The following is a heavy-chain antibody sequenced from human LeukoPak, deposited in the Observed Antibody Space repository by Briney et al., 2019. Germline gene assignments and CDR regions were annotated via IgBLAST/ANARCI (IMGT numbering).Heavy chain of an antibody. D-gene: IGHD2-2*01. J-gene: IGHJ4*02. CDR2: ISYDGSNK. CDR3: ARGASARQDF. V-gene: IGHV3-30*03. CDR1: GFTFSSYG. Sequence: GRSLRLSCAASGFTFSSYGMHWVRQAPGKGLEWVAVISYDGSNKYYADSVKGRFTISRDNSKNTLYLQMNSLRAEDTAVYYCARGASARQDFWGQGTLVTVSS.